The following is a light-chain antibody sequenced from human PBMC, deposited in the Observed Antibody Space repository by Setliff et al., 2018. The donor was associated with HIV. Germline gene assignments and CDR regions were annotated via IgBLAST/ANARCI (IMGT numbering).Light chain of an antibody. Sequence: QSVLTQPASVSGSPGQSITVSCTGTSSDVGGYNYVSWYQQHPGKAPKLMIYDVNNRPSGVSNRFSGSKSGNTASLTISGLQAEDEADYYCSSYTSSSTVDVGGTGTKVTVL. V-gene: IGLV2-14*03. CDR1: SSDVGGYNY. J-gene: IGLJ1*01. CDR3: SSYTSSSTVDV. CDR2: DVN.